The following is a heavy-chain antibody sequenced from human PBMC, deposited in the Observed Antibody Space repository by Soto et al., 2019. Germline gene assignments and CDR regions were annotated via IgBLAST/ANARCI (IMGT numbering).Heavy chain of an antibody. J-gene: IGHJ5*01. CDR2: ITTTGPSM. CDR3: ARDGESCSRTNCFWKWFES. CDR1: GFTFSTYT. Sequence: PGGSLRLSCTASGFTFSTYTMNWVRQAPGKGLEWVSSITTTGPSMYYADSVRGRFTVFRDNAKKSLYLQMSSLRAEDAAVYYFARDGESCSRTNCFWKWFESCAQGTPVTVSS. D-gene: IGHD2-2*01. V-gene: IGHV3-21*03.